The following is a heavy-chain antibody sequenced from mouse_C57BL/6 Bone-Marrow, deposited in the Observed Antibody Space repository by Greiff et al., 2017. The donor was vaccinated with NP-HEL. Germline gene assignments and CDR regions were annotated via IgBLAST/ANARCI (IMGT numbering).Heavy chain of an antibody. V-gene: IGHV2-2*01. D-gene: IGHD1-1*01. J-gene: IGHJ3*01. CDR1: GFSLTSYG. CDR2: IWSGGST. CDR3: ARPIYYYGSSLAY. Sequence: VKLVESGPGLVQPSQSLSITCTVSGFSLTSYGVHWVRQSPGKGLEWLGVIWSGGSTDYNAAFISRLSISKDNSKSQVFFKMNSLQADDTAIYYCARPIYYYGSSLAYWGQGTLVTVSA.